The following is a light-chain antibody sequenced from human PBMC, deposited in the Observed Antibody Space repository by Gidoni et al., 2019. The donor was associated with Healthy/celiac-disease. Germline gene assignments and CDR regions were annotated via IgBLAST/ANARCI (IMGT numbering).Light chain of an antibody. CDR1: QSVSSN. V-gene: IGKV3-15*01. CDR3: QQYNNWPPRT. CDR2: GAS. Sequence: ELVMTQSPATLSVSPGERATLSRRARQSVSSNLAWYQQKPGQAPRLLIYGASTRATGIPARFSGSGSGTELTLTISSLQSEDFAVYYCQQYNNWPPRTFGQGTKVEIK. J-gene: IGKJ1*01.